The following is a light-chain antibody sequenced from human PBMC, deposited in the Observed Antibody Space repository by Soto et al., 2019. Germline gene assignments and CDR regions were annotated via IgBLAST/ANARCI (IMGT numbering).Light chain of an antibody. CDR2: DVS. V-gene: IGLV2-14*01. CDR1: SSDVGAYNY. CDR3: SSYTSATTYV. Sequence: QSALTQPASVSGSPGQSITISCTGTSSDVGAYNYDSWYQQYPGGAPKVIIYDVSHRPAGVSNRFSGSKSGNTASLTISGLQTQDETDYYCSSYTSATTYVVGTGTKVTVL. J-gene: IGLJ1*01.